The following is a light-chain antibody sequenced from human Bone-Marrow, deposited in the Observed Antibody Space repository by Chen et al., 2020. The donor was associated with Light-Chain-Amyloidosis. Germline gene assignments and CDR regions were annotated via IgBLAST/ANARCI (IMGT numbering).Light chain of an antibody. CDR2: ENN. CDR3: ATWDSSLTVWM. V-gene: IGLV1-51*02. CDR1: NSNIGINY. J-gene: IGLJ3*02. Sequence: QSVLPQPPSVSAAPGQKVTISCSGSNSNIGINYVSWYPQLPGTSPKLLIYENNQRPSEIPDRFSGSKSGTSATLGVAGLQTGDEADYYCATWDSSLTVWMFGGGTKLTVL.